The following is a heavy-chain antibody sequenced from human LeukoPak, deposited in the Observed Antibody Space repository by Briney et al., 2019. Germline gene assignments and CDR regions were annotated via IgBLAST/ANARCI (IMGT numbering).Heavy chain of an antibody. V-gene: IGHV1-69*04. D-gene: IGHD6-19*01. Sequence: ASVKVSCKASGGTFSSYAISWVRQAPGQGLEWMGRIIPILGIVNYAQKFQGRVTIIADKSTSTAYMELSSLRSEDTAIYYCARNIVVAGNRGMDVWGQGTTVTVSS. J-gene: IGHJ6*02. CDR3: ARNIVVAGNRGMDV. CDR1: GGTFSSYA. CDR2: IIPILGIV.